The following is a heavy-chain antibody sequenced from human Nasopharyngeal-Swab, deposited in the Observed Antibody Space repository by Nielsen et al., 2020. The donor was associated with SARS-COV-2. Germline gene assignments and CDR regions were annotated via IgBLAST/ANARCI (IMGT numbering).Heavy chain of an antibody. Sequence: GESLKISCVVSGFTFSNFWMSLVRQAPGKGLEGVANIKEDGSDEYYVDSVKGRFTISRDNAKNSLYLQMNSLRADEPGVYYGARDQGTLVTTWFSVYWGQGALVTVSS. CDR1: GFTFSNFW. J-gene: IGHJ4*02. D-gene: IGHD4-17*01. CDR3: ARDQGTLVTTWFSVY. CDR2: IKEDGSDE. V-gene: IGHV3-7*01.